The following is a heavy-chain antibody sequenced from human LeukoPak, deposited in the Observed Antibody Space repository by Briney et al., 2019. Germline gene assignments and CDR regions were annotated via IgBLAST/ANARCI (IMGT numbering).Heavy chain of an antibody. D-gene: IGHD3-22*01. CDR2: IKPNSGVT. J-gene: IGHJ4*02. Sequence: ASVKVSCKASGYTFTGHHIHWVRQAPGQGLEWMGWIKPNSGVTNYVQKFQGRVTMTWDTSIDTAYMELTRLRSDDTAVYYCARAKPYDNNGYSPELRYWGQGTLVTVSS. CDR3: ARAKPYDNNGYSPELRY. CDR1: GYTFTGHH. V-gene: IGHV1-2*02.